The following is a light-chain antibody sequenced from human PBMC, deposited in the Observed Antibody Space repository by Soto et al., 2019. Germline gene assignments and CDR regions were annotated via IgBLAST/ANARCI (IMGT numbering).Light chain of an antibody. Sequence: QSVLTQPASVSGSPGQSITIPCTGTSSDVGGYEYVSWYQQHPGKAPKLMIYAVSNRPSGVSTRFSGSKSGNTASLTISGLQADDEADYYCSPFTSSSTLPYVFGTGTKVTVL. CDR3: SPFTSSSTLPYV. V-gene: IGLV2-14*01. CDR2: AVS. CDR1: SSDVGGYEY. J-gene: IGLJ1*01.